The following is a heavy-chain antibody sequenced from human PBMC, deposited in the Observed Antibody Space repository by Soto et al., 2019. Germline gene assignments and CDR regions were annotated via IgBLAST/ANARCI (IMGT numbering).Heavy chain of an antibody. D-gene: IGHD3-10*01. J-gene: IGHJ4*02. CDR2: IGSSGGAI. CDR3: AKALWFGESSHYFDY. Sequence: EVQLLESGGGLVQVGGSLRLSCVGSGFGFDSYAMSWVRQAPGKGLEWVSGIGSSGGAIVYADSVRGRFTISRDNSRNALYLHMNSLRAGDTAVYYCAKALWFGESSHYFDYWGQGTLVTVS. V-gene: IGHV3-23*01. CDR1: GFGFDSYA.